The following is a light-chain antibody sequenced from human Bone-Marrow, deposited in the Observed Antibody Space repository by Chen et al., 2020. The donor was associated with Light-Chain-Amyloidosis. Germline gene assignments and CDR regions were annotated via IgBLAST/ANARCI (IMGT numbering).Light chain of an antibody. J-gene: IGLJ1*01. V-gene: IGLV2-14*01. CDR3: SSYTITTTLV. Sequence: QSALTQPASVSGSPGQSITISCTGTSSDVGGDNHVSWYQQHPDKAPKLMIYEVTNRPSWVPDRFSGSKSANTASLTISGLQTEDEADYFCSSYTITTTLVFGSGTRVTVL. CDR2: EVT. CDR1: SSDVGGDNH.